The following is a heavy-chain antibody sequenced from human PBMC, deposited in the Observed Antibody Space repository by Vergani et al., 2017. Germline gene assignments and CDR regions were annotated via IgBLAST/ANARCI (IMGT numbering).Heavy chain of an antibody. CDR2: IIPIFGIA. CDR3: ARDRLKQLRSYYYYGMDV. D-gene: IGHD6-13*01. CDR1: GGTFSSYA. Sequence: QVQLVQSGAEVKKPGSSVKVSCKASGGTFSSYAISWVRQAPGQGLEWMGGIIPIFGIANYAQKFQGRVTITADKSTSTAYMELSSLRSEDTAVYYCARDRLKQLRSYYYYGMDVWGQGTTVTVSS. J-gene: IGHJ6*02. V-gene: IGHV1-69*17.